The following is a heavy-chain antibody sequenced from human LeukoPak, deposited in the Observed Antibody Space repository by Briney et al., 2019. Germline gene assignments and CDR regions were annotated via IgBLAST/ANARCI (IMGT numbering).Heavy chain of an antibody. CDR2: IIPILGIA. J-gene: IGHJ3*02. V-gene: IGHV1-69*04. CDR3: ARDRFGAYCGGDCQDAFDI. CDR1: GGTFSSYT. Sequence: SVKVSCKASGGTFSSYTISWVRQAPGQGLEWMGRIIPILGIANCAQKFQGRVTITADKSTSTAYMELSSLRSEDTAVNYCARDRFGAYCGGDCQDAFDIWGQGTMVTVSS. D-gene: IGHD2-21*01.